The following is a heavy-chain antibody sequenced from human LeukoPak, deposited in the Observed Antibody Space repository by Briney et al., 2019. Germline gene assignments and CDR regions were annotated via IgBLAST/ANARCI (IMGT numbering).Heavy chain of an antibody. Sequence: SETLSLTCTASGGSISSYYWSWIRQPPGKGLEWIGYIYYSGSTNYNPSLKSRVTISVDTSKNQFSLKLSSVTAADTAVYYCARVVSGSYPYYYYYGMDVWGQGTTVTVSS. J-gene: IGHJ6*02. D-gene: IGHD1-26*01. V-gene: IGHV4-59*01. CDR3: ARVVSGSYPYYYYYGMDV. CDR2: IYYSGST. CDR1: GGSISSYY.